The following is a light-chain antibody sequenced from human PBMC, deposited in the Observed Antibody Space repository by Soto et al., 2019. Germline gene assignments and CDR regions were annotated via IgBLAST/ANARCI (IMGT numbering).Light chain of an antibody. CDR2: DAS. CDR3: QQRSNWPYT. Sequence: EIVLTQSPATLSLSPGERATLSCRASQSVSSYLAWYQQKPGQAPRLLIYDASNRATGIPARFSGSGSGTDFTLTIRSLGPEDFAVYYCQQRSNWPYTFGQGTKLEIK. CDR1: QSVSSY. V-gene: IGKV3-11*01. J-gene: IGKJ2*01.